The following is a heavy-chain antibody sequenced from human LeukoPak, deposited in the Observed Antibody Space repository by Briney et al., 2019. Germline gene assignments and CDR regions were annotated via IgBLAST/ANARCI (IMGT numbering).Heavy chain of an antibody. V-gene: IGHV5-51*01. J-gene: IGHJ4*02. CDR1: GSIFTSYW. CDR2: IYPGDSDT. CDR3: ARFRKGPWGYFDY. Sequence: GASLQISCKGSGSIFTSYWIGWVRQLPGKGLEWMGIIYPGDSDTRYSPSFQGQVTISADKSISTAYLQWSSLKASDTAMYYCARFRKGPWGYFDYWGQGTLVTVSS. D-gene: IGHD1-14*01.